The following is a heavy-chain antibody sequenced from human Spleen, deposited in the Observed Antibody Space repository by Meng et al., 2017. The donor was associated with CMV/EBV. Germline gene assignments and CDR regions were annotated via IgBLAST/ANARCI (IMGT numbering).Heavy chain of an antibody. J-gene: IGHJ3*02. Sequence: SVKVSCKASGGTFNNYAISWVRQAPGQGLEWMGGIIPMFHKVIHTQRFQDRLTVATDDSSRTAYMELSSLRSDDTALYYCAIGGITNIGILPGSLDIWGQGTLVTVSS. CDR2: IIPMFHKV. V-gene: IGHV1-69*05. D-gene: IGHD3-3*01. CDR3: AIGGITNIGILPGSLDI. CDR1: GGTFNNYA.